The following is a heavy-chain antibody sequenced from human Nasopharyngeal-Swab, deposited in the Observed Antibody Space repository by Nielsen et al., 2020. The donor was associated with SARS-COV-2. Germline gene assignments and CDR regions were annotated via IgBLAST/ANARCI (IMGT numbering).Heavy chain of an antibody. V-gene: IGHV1-2*06. CDR2: INPNSGGT. J-gene: IGHJ3*02. CDR1: GETFTGYY. Sequence: SVKVSCKASGETFTGYYMHWVRPAPGQGLEWMGRINPNSGGTNYAQKFQDRVTMTRDTSISTAYMELSRLRSDDTAVYYCARSGSYSDAFDIWGQGTMVTVSS. CDR3: ARSGSYSDAFDI. D-gene: IGHD1-26*01.